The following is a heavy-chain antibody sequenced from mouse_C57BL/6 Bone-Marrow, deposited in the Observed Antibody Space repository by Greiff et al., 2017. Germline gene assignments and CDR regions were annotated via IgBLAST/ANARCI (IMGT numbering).Heavy chain of an antibody. CDR1: GYAFSSSW. V-gene: IGHV1-82*01. CDR2: IYPGDGDT. D-gene: IGHD1-1*01. J-gene: IGHJ2*01. CDR3: ARITTNY. Sequence: VQLQQSGPELVKPGASVKISCKASGYAFSSSWMNWVKQRPGKGLEWIGRIYPGDGDTNYNGKFKGKATLTADKSSSTAYMELRSLTSEDSAVYFCARITTNYWGQGTTLTVSS.